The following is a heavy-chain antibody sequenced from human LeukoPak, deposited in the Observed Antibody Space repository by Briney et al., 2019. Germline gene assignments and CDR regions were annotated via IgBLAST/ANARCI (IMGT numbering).Heavy chain of an antibody. D-gene: IGHD6-13*01. CDR3: AGPIAAAGTRNAFDI. V-gene: IGHV4-39*07. CDR2: IYYSGST. Sequence: SETLSLTCAVSGGSISSNSYYWGWIRQPPGKGLEWIGSIYYSGSTYYNPSLKSRVTISVDTSKNQFSLKLSSVTAADTAVYYCAGPIAAAGTRNAFDIWGQGTMVTVSS. CDR1: GGSISSNSYY. J-gene: IGHJ3*02.